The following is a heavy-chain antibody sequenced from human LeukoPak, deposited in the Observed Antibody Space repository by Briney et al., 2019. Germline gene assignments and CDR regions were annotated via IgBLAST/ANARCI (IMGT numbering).Heavy chain of an antibody. Sequence: GGSLRLSCATSGFTFSSYAMSWVRQAPGKGLEWVSAISGSGGSTHYADSVKGRFTISRDNSKNTLYLQMNSLRAEDTATYYCARRGEQQLVRGYFDYWGQGTLVTVSS. CDR2: ISGSGGST. CDR1: GFTFSSYA. CDR3: ARRGEQQLVRGYFDY. V-gene: IGHV3-23*01. D-gene: IGHD6-13*01. J-gene: IGHJ4*02.